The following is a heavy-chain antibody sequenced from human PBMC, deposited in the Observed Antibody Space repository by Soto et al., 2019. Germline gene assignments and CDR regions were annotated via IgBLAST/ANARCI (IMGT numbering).Heavy chain of an antibody. Sequence: QVQVVQSGVEVRRPGSSVKVSCKASGDTFKNCVISWVRQAPGQGLEWMGGIIPLVGTTDFAQRFQGRLKITTDESTTTAYMELSRLRSEDTATYYCAAELGFGKLSVVWGQGTTVIVSS. V-gene: IGHV1-69*01. D-gene: IGHD3-10*01. J-gene: IGHJ6*02. CDR3: AAELGFGKLSVV. CDR1: GDTFKNCV. CDR2: IIPLVGTT.